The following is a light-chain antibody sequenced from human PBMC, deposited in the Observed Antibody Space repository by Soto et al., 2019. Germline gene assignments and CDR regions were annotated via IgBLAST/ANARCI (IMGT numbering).Light chain of an antibody. J-gene: IGKJ2*01. CDR1: QSVSSN. CDR3: QQYNNWPPYT. CDR2: GAS. Sequence: DTVMTQSPATLSVSPGERATLSCRASQSVSSNLAWYQQKPGQAPRLLIYGASTRATGIPARLSGSESGTEFTLTISSLQSEDFGVYYCQQYNNWPPYTFGQGTKLESK. V-gene: IGKV3-15*01.